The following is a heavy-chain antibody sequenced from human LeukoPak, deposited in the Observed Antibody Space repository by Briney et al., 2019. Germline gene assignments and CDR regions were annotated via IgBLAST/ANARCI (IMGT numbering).Heavy chain of an antibody. CDR1: GDSVSSNSAA. Sequence: SQTLSLTCAISGDSVSSNSAAWNWIRQSPSRGFEWLGSTYHRSKWYNDYALSVKSRISVNPDTPKNQFSLQLNSVTPEDTAVYYCARRGSYSFDYWGQGTLVTVSS. CDR3: ARRGSYSFDY. V-gene: IGHV6-1*01. D-gene: IGHD1-26*01. CDR2: TYHRSKWYN. J-gene: IGHJ4*02.